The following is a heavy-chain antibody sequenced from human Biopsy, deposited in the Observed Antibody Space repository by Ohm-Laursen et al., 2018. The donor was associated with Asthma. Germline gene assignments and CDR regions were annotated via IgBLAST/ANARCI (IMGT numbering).Heavy chain of an antibody. J-gene: IGHJ4*02. CDR2: IWYDGSNK. V-gene: IGHV3-33*01. CDR3: ARKARHGDYDFDY. CDR1: GFTFSSYG. D-gene: IGHD4-17*01. Sequence: RSLRLSCAASGFTFSSYGMHWVRQAPGKGLEWVAVIWYDGSNKYYADSVKGRFTISRDNSKNTLYLQMNSLRAEDTAVYYCARKARHGDYDFDYWGQGTLATVSS.